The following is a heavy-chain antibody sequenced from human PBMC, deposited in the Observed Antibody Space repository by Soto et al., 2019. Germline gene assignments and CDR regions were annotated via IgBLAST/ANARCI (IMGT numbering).Heavy chain of an antibody. CDR1: GCSISSGGYY. V-gene: IGHV4-31*03. CDR2: IYYSGST. D-gene: IGHD3-3*01. J-gene: IGHJ4*02. Sequence: VQLQESCPGLVKPSQTLSLTCTVSGCSISSGGYYWSWIRQHPGKGLEWIGYIYYSGSTYYNPSLKSRVTISVDTSKNQFSLKLSSVTAADTAVYYCARGIYYDFWSGYPGYFDYWGQGTLVTVSS. CDR3: ARGIYYDFWSGYPGYFDY.